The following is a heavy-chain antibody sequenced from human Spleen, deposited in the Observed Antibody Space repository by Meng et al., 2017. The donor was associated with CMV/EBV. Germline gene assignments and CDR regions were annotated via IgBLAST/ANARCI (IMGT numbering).Heavy chain of an antibody. D-gene: IGHD2-8*01. V-gene: IGHV1-2*02. CDR1: GYSFTGHY. Sequence: ASVKVSCKASGYSFTGHYMHWVRQAPGQGLEWMGWINPNSGGTNYPQNFQGRVTMTTEASTSTAYMELRSLTSDDTAVYYCARVGGQYCTNGVCYSAYYFDYWGQGTLVTVSS. CDR2: INPNSGGT. J-gene: IGHJ4*02. CDR3: ARVGGQYCTNGVCYSAYYFDY.